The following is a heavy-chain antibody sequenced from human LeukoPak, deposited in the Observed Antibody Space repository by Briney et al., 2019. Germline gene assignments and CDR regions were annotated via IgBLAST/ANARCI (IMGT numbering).Heavy chain of an antibody. CDR1: GGSFSDHY. J-gene: IGHJ4*02. CDR3: ARRTRWLQFWYFDY. Sequence: PSEALSLTCAVYGGSFSDHYWSWIRQTPGEGLEWIGEINHSESTNYNPSLKSRVTISVDTSKNQFSLKLSSVTAADTAVYYCARRTRWLQFWYFDYWGQGTLVTVSS. CDR2: INHSEST. D-gene: IGHD5-24*01. V-gene: IGHV4-34*01.